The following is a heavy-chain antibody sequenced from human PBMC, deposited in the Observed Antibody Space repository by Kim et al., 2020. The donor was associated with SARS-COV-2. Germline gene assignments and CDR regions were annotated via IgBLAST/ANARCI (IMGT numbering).Heavy chain of an antibody. Sequence: SVKVSCKASGGTFSSYAISWVRQAPGQGLEWMGGIIPIFGTANYAQKFQGRVTITADESTSTAYMELSSLRSEDTAVYYCARDPSYGSGSYYNRTAKYYYYSGMDVWGQGTTVTVSS. CDR1: GGTFSSYA. CDR3: ARDPSYGSGSYYNRTAKYYYYSGMDV. J-gene: IGHJ6*02. CDR2: IIPIFGTA. V-gene: IGHV1-69*13. D-gene: IGHD3-10*01.